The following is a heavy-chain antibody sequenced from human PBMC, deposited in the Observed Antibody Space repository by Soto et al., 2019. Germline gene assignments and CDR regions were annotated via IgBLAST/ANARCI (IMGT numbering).Heavy chain of an antibody. V-gene: IGHV3-11*01. J-gene: IGHJ6*02. CDR1: GFTFSDYF. Sequence: PGGSLRLSCAASGFTFSDYFLTWIRQAPGKGLEWVSYISSSGSDIYYADSVKGRFTISRDNAQNSLYLQMNSPRAEDTAVYYCARDLFYGMDVWGQGTTVTVSS. CDR3: ARDLFYGMDV. CDR2: ISSSGSDI.